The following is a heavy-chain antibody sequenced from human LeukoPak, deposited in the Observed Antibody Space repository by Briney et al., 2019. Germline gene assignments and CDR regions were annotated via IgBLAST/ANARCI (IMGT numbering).Heavy chain of an antibody. V-gene: IGHV1-18*01. Sequence: ASVEVSCKASGYTFTSYGISWVRQAPGQGLEWMGWISAYNGNTNYAQKLQGRVTMTTDTSTSTAYMELRSLRSDDTAVYYCARGVRSGWSLEYFQHWGQGTLVTVSS. CDR1: GYTFTSYG. J-gene: IGHJ1*01. CDR3: ARGVRSGWSLEYFQH. CDR2: ISAYNGNT. D-gene: IGHD6-19*01.